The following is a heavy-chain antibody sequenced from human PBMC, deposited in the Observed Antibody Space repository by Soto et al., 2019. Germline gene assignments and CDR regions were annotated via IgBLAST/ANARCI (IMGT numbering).Heavy chain of an antibody. CDR2: IIPIFGTA. J-gene: IGHJ4*02. Sequence: QVQLVQSGAEVKKPGSSVKVSCKASGGTFSSYAISWVRQVPGQGLEWMGGIIPIFGTANYAQKFQGRVTMTADKSTSPADVERRSLRAEERAVYYWVGDGGGGRRGGGFDYWGQGTLVSVSS. CDR3: VGDGGGGRRGGGFDY. D-gene: IGHD3-10*01. V-gene: IGHV1-69*06. CDR1: GGTFSSYA.